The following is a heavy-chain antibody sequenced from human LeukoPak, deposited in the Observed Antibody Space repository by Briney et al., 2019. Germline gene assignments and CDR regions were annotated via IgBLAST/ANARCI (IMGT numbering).Heavy chain of an antibody. D-gene: IGHD4-17*01. CDR2: IYSGGST. Sequence: GGSLRHSCAASGFTVSSNYMSWVRQAPGKGLEWVSVIYSGGSTYYADSVKGRFTISRDNSKNTLYLQMNSLRAEDTAVYYCASSKTVTTHYDAFDIWGQGTMVTVSS. CDR1: GFTVSSNY. J-gene: IGHJ3*02. CDR3: ASSKTVTTHYDAFDI. V-gene: IGHV3-53*01.